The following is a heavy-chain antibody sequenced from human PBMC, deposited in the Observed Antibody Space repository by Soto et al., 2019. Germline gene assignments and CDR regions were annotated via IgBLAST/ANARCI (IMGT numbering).Heavy chain of an antibody. J-gene: IGHJ3*02. CDR2: IYSGGST. Sequence: EVQLVESGGGLVQPGGSLRLSCAASGFTVSSNYMSWVRQAPGKGLEWVSVIYSGGSTYYADSVKGRFTISRDNSKNTLYLQRNSLRAEDTAVYYCAIPTALSRRAFDIWGQGTMVTVSS. CDR1: GFTVSSNY. V-gene: IGHV3-66*04. CDR3: AIPTALSRRAFDI.